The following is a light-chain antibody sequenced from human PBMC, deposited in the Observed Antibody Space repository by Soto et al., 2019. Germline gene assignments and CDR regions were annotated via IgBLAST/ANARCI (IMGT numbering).Light chain of an antibody. CDR2: GAS. CDR1: QSVTGNY. V-gene: IGKV3-20*01. CDR3: QQYGSSPRT. J-gene: IGKJ1*01. Sequence: EVVLTQSPGTLSLSPGERATLSCGASQSVTGNYLAWYQQKPGQAPRLLIFGASTRATGIPDRFSGSGSGTDFTLTIRRLEPEDFAVYYCQQYGSSPRTFGQGTKVDI.